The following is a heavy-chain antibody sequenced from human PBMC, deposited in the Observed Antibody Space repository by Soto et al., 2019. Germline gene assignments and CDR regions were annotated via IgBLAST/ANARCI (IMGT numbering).Heavy chain of an antibody. V-gene: IGHV1-8*01. CDR3: ATIPIAEGAFDI. CDR2: MNPNSGNT. J-gene: IGHJ3*02. CDR1: GYTFTSYD. Sequence: ASVKVSCKASGYTFTSYDINWVRQATGQGLEWMGWMNPNSGNTGYAQKFQGRVTMTRNTSISTAYMELGSLRSEDTAVYYCATIPIAEGAFDIWGQGTMVTVS. D-gene: IGHD2-15*01.